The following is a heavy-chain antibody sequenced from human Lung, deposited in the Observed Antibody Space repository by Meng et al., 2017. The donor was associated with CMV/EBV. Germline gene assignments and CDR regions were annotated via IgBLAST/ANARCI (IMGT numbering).Heavy chain of an antibody. D-gene: IGHD2-8*02. V-gene: IGHV1-2*02. CDR2: INPNSGGT. Sequence: ASVXVSXXASGYNFTGYYIHWVRQAPGQGLEWMGWINPNSGGTNYAQKFQGRITMTRDTSITTAYMELSRLRSDDMAVYHCARVKRYCTGGTCSATGYYGMDVWGQGTTVTVSS. CDR3: ARVKRYCTGGTCSATGYYGMDV. CDR1: GYNFTGYY. J-gene: IGHJ6*02.